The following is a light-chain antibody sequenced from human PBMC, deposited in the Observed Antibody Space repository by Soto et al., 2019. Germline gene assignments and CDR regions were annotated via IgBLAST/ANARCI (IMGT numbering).Light chain of an antibody. J-gene: IGKJ4*01. Sequence: DIQMTQSLSSGSPSVGARVPIICRASQDISSWLAWYQQKPGKAPKLLIYAASNLQSGVPSRFSGSGSGTDFTLSISSLQPEDFATYFCQQANSFPLTFGEGTKVDIK. CDR2: AAS. V-gene: IGKV1-12*01. CDR3: QQANSFPLT. CDR1: QDISSW.